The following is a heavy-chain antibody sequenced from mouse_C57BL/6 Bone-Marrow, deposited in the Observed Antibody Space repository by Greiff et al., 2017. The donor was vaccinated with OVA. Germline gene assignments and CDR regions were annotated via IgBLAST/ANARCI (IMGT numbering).Heavy chain of an antibody. CDR1: GFNIKDDY. Sequence: EVQLVESGAELVRPGASVKLSCTASGFNIKDDYMHWVKQRPEQGLEWIGWIDPENGDTEYASKFQGKATITADTSSNTAYLQLSSLTSEDTAVYYCTTFYSNHYYAMDYWGQGTSVTVSS. J-gene: IGHJ4*01. D-gene: IGHD2-5*01. CDR3: TTFYSNHYYAMDY. CDR2: IDPENGDT. V-gene: IGHV14-4*01.